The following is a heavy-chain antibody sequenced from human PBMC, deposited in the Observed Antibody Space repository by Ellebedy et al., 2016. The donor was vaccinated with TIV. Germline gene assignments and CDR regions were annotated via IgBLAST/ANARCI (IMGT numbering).Heavy chain of an antibody. CDR2: MHPSGST. D-gene: IGHD2-15*01. Sequence: ASVKVSXXTSGYTFSGYDINWVRQASGQGLEWMGWMHPSGSTGYAQNFQGRVTMTRDTSINTSYMELSDLASDDTAVYYCARVRRIGEGGPWFDPWGQGTLVTVSS. V-gene: IGHV1-8*01. CDR3: ARVRRIGEGGPWFDP. J-gene: IGHJ5*02. CDR1: GYTFSGYD.